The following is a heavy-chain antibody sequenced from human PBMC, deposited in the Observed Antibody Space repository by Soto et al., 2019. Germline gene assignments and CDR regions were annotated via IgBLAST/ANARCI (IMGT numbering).Heavy chain of an antibody. CDR1: GGSISSSSYY. CDR2: IYYSGST. Sequence: SETLSLTCTVSGGSISSSSYYWGWIRQPPGKGLEWIGSIYYSGSTYYNPSLKSRVTICVDTSKNQLSLKLSSVTAADTAVYYCARDEDIVVVVAATSSRFEYLGQGTLVTVSS. D-gene: IGHD2-15*01. V-gene: IGHV4-39*02. J-gene: IGHJ4*02. CDR3: ARDEDIVVVVAATSSRFEY.